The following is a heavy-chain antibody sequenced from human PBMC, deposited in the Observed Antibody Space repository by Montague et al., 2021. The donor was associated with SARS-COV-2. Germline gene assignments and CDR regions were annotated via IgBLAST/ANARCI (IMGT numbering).Heavy chain of an antibody. J-gene: IGHJ2*01. D-gene: IGHD6-13*01. Sequence: SETLSLTCAVYGGSFSGYYWSWIRQPPGKGLEWIGEINHSGSTNYNPSLKSRVTISVDTSKNQFSLKLSSVTAADTAVYYCARRGRLGYRTIAAAGTYWYFALWGRGALVTVSS. CDR3: ARRGRLGYRTIAAAGTYWYFAL. CDR2: INHSGST. V-gene: IGHV4-34*01. CDR1: GGSFSGYY.